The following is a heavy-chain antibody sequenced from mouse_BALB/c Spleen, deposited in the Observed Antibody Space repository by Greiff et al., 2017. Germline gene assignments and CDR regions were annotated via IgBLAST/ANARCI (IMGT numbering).Heavy chain of an antibody. V-gene: IGHV1-82*01. CDR2: IYPGDGDT. D-gene: IGHD2-14*01. J-gene: IGHJ2*01. CDR3: ASRYDIYFDY. CDR1: GYAFSSSW. Sequence: QVQLKQSGPELVKPGASVKISCKASGYAFSSSWMNWVKQRPGQGLEWIGRIYPGDGDTNYNGKFKGKATLTADKSSSTAYMQLSSLTSVDSAVYFCASRYDIYFDYWGQGTTLTVSS.